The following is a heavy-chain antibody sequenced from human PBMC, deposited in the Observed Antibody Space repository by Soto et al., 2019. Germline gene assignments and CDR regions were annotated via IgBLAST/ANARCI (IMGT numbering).Heavy chain of an antibody. D-gene: IGHD6-19*01. J-gene: IGHJ1*01. Sequence: PGGSLRLSCAASGFTFSSYAMSWVRQAPGKGLEWVSAISGSGGSTYYADSVKGRFTISRDNSKNTLYLQMNSLRAEDTAVYYCATDPLLSSGWSRGAEYFQHWGQGTLVTVSS. CDR2: ISGSGGST. CDR3: ATDPLLSSGWSRGAEYFQH. CDR1: GFTFSSYA. V-gene: IGHV3-23*01.